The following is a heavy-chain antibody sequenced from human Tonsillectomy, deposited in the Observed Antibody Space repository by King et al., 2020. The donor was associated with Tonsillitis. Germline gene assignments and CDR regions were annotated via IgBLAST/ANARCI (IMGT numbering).Heavy chain of an antibody. CDR1: GFTFSTYG. Sequence: VQLVESGGGVVQPGGSLRLSCGASGFTFSTYGMHWVRQAPGKGLEWVALVSYDGTNKYYAHSVRGRFTISRDNSRNTLYLQMNSLRAEDTAVYYCAKDLPPFITGTFVNYYYGMDVWGQGTTVTVSS. CDR2: VSYDGTNK. V-gene: IGHV3-30*18. D-gene: IGHD1-7*01. CDR3: AKDLPPFITGTFVNYYYGMDV. J-gene: IGHJ6*02.